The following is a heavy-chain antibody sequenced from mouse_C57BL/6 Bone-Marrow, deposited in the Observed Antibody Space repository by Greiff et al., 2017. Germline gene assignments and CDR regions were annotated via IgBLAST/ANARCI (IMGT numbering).Heavy chain of an antibody. CDR1: GFTFSSYA. D-gene: IGHD4-1*01. J-gene: IGHJ2*01. CDR2: ISDGGSYT. CDR3: ARDSANWYYFDY. Sequence: DVKLVESGGGLVKPVGSLKLSCAASGFTFSSYAMSWVRQTPEKRLEWVATISDGGSYTYYPDNVKGRFTISRDNAKNNLYLQMSHLKSEDTAMYYCARDSANWYYFDYWGQGTTLTVSS. V-gene: IGHV5-4*01.